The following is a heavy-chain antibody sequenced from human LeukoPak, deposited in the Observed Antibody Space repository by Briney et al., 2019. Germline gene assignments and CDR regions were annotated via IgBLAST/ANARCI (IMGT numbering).Heavy chain of an antibody. CDR2: IYWDDDK. CDR3: AQVSSGTYLDY. CDR1: GFSLSTGGVG. D-gene: IGHD1-26*01. V-gene: IGHV2-5*02. Sequence: SGPALVQPTQTLTLTYTFSGFSLSTGGVGVGWIRQPPGKALECLALIYWDDDKRYSPSLKSRLTITRDTSKNQVVLTMTNMDPVDTATYYCAQVSSGTYLDYWGQGTLVTVSS. J-gene: IGHJ4*02.